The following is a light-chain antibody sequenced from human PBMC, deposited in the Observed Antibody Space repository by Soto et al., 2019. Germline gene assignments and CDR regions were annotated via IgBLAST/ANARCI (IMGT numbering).Light chain of an antibody. CDR2: AAS. V-gene: IGKV1-39*01. J-gene: IGKJ3*01. CDR1: QSISSY. CDR3: QQSYSTPRL. Sequence: DIQMTQSPSSLSASVGDRVTITCRASQSISSYLNWYQQKPGKAPKLLIYAASSLQSGVPSRFSGSVSGTDFTLTISSLQPEDFATYYCQQSYSTPRLFGPGTKVDIK.